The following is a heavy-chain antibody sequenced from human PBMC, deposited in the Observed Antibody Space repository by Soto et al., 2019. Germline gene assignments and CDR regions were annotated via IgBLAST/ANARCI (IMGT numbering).Heavy chain of an antibody. CDR3: SCFYGILTPPVFYYVMDL. V-gene: IGHV3-11*01. CDR1: GFTFSDYY. Sequence: GGSLRLSCAASGFTFSDYYMSWIRQAPGKGLEWVSYISSSGSTIYYADSVKGRFTISRDNAKNSLYLQMNSLRAEDRAVYYCSCFYGILTPPVFYYVMDLWRQGTPVPFSS. J-gene: IGHJ6*01. CDR2: ISSSGSTI. D-gene: IGHD3-9*01.